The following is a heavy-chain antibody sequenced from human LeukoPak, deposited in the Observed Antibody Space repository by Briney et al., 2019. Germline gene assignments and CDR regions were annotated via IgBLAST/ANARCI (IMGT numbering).Heavy chain of an antibody. CDR2: ISSSSSTI. CDR3: ARDRRDGYYPSDY. D-gene: IGHD5-24*01. Sequence: GGSLRLSCAASGFTFSSYSMNWVRQAPGKGLEWVSYISSSSSTIYYADSVKGRFTISRDNAKNSLYLQMNSLRAEDTAVYYCARDRRDGYYPSDYWGQGTLVTVSS. J-gene: IGHJ4*02. CDR1: GFTFSSYS. V-gene: IGHV3-48*01.